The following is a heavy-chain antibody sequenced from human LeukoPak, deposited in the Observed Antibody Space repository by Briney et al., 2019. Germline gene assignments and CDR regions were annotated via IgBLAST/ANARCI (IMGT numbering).Heavy chain of an antibody. CDR1: GDSVSSYSAV. CDR2: TYYRSKWYN. CDR3: VRQPTANSRYYGMDV. Sequence: SQTLSLTCAISGDSVSSYSAVLNWIRQSPSRGLEWLGRTYYRSKWYNDYAVSVQSRINIKPDTSKNQFSLQLNSVTPEDTAVYYCVRQPTANSRYYGMDVWGQGTTVIVSS. V-gene: IGHV6-1*01. D-gene: IGHD1-14*01. J-gene: IGHJ6*02.